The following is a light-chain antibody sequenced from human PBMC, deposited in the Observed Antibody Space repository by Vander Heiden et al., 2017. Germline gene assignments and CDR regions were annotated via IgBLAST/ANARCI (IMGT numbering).Light chain of an antibody. CDR1: QGISSY. Sequence: DIQLTQSPSFLSASVGDRVTITCRASQGISSYLAWYQQKPGKAPKLLIYAASTLQSGVPSRFSGSGSGTEFTLTISSLQPEDFATYYCQQANAFGQGTKVEIK. J-gene: IGKJ1*01. V-gene: IGKV1-9*01. CDR3: QQANA. CDR2: AAS.